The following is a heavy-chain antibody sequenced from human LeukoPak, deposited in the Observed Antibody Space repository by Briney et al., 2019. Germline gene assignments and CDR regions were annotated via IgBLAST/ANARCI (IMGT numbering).Heavy chain of an antibody. CDR2: TYYRSKWYN. CDR1: GDSVSSNSAA. D-gene: IGHD2-2*01. V-gene: IGHV6-1*01. CDR3: ARDGYSSTWYSFDY. J-gene: IGHJ4*02. Sequence: SQTLSFTCAISGDSVSSNSAAWNWIRQSPSRGLEWLGRTYYRSKWYNDYAVSVKSRITITPDTSKNQFSLQLDSVTPEDTAVYYCARDGYSSTWYSFDYWGQGTLVTVSS.